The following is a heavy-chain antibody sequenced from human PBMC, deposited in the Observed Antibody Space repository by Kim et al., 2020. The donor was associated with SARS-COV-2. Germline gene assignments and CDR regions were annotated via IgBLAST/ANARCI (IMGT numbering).Heavy chain of an antibody. CDR2: ISYDGSNK. CDR1: GFTFSSYA. CDR3: ARARDGYNHKPFDY. D-gene: IGHD5-12*01. Sequence: GGSLRLSCAASGFTFSSYAMHWVRQAPGKGLEWVAVISYDGSNKYYADSVKGRFTISRDNSKNTLYLQMNSLRAEDTAVYYCARARDGYNHKPFDYWGQG. J-gene: IGHJ4*02. V-gene: IGHV3-30*04.